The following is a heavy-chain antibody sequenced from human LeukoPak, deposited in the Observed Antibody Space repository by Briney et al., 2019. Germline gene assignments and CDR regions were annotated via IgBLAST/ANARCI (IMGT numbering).Heavy chain of an antibody. Sequence: GGSLTLSCAASGFTVSSDGMHWVRQAAGKGLEWVAVICYDGIEIHYSDSVRGRFSISSENAKSTLYLQMNSRRGEDTAVYYCATNADADYVSFDIWGQGTMVTVSS. V-gene: IGHV3-33*03. J-gene: IGHJ3*02. CDR3: ATNADADYVSFDI. CDR1: GFTVSSDG. D-gene: IGHD4-17*01. CDR2: ICYDGIEI.